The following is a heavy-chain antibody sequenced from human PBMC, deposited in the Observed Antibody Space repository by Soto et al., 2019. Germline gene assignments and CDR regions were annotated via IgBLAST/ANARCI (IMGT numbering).Heavy chain of an antibody. CDR1: GGSISSGGYS. Sequence: PSETLSLTCAVSGGSISSGGYSWSWIRQPPGKGLEWIGYIYHSGYTYSNPSLKSRVTISVDTSKNQFSLKLSSVTAADTAVYYCARATKVGTVVPAYYFDYWGPGTLVTVSS. J-gene: IGHJ4*02. CDR3: ARATKVGTVVPAYYFDY. D-gene: IGHD2-21*01. V-gene: IGHV4-30-2*01. CDR2: IYHSGYT.